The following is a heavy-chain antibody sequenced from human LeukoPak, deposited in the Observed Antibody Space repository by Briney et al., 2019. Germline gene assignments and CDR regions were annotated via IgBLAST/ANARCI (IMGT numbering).Heavy chain of an antibody. CDR2: IWYDGSNK. V-gene: IGHV3-30*02. CDR1: GFTFRSYG. Sequence: GGFLRLSCAASGFTFRSYGMHWVRQAPGKGLEWVAVIWYDGSNKYYADSVKGRFTISRDNSKNTLYLQMNSLRAEDTALYYCAKGTITMIHADAFDIWGQGTMVTVSS. CDR3: AKGTITMIHADAFDI. J-gene: IGHJ3*02. D-gene: IGHD3-22*01.